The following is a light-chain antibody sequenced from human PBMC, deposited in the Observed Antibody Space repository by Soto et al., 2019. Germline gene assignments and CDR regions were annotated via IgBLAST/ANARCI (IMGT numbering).Light chain of an antibody. J-gene: IGKJ1*01. CDR3: QQYNNWPPGT. CDR2: GAS. Sequence: EIVMTQSPATLSVSPGERATLSCRASQSVSSNLAWYQQKPGQAPRLLIYGASPRATSIPARFSGSGSGKEFTLNISSLQSEDFAVYYCQQYNNWPPGTFGQGTKVEIK. V-gene: IGKV3-15*01. CDR1: QSVSSN.